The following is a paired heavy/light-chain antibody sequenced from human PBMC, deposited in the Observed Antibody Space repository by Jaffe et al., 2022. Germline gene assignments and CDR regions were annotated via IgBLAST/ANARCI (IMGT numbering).Heavy chain of an antibody. J-gene: IGHJ6*03. CDR2: MNPDSGNT. CDR3: ARGRWETVVWNHYSRDYYIDV. D-gene: IGHD1-26*01. V-gene: IGHV1-8*01. CDR1: GYTFSTSD. Sequence: QVQLVQSGAELKNPGASVRVSCKAFGYTFSTSDIYWVRQASGQGLEWMGWMNPDSGNTGYAEKFRGRVTMTRDTSTSTAYMELSSLRSEDTAVYYCARGRWETVVWNHYSRDYYIDVWGKGTTVTVSS.
Light chain of an antibody. CDR1: TSDMLRTA. V-gene: IGLV1-47*01. Sequence: QSVLTQAPSASGTPGQKVTISCSGITSDMLRTAVSWYQQLPGAAPRLLIHRNNRRPSGVPDRFSGSKSGSTASLAISGLRSEDEADYYCGAWDDNVNGWVFGTGTTVTVL. CDR2: RNN. CDR3: GAWDDNVNGWV. J-gene: IGLJ1*01.